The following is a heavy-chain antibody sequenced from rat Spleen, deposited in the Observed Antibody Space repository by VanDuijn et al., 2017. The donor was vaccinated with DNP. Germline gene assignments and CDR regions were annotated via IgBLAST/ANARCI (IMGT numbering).Heavy chain of an antibody. CDR2: ISYDGRRT. V-gene: IGHV5-7*01. D-gene: IGHD4-3*01. CDR1: GFTFSDYN. CDR3: AREHRDWFAY. J-gene: IGHJ3*01. Sequence: EVQLVESGGGLVQPGRSLKLSCAASGFTFSDYNMAWVRQAPKKGLEWVATISYDGRRTYYRVSVKGRFTISRDDAKSSLHLQMDSLRSEDTAIYYCAREHRDWFAYWGQGTLVTVSS.